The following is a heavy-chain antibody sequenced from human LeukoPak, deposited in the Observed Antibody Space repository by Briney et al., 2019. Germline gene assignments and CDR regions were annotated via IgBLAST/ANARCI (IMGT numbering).Heavy chain of an antibody. CDR3: ARGYDFWSGYPLLDY. J-gene: IGHJ4*02. CDR1: GGSISSGTYY. D-gene: IGHD3-3*01. Sequence: PSETLSLTCTVSGGSISSGTYYWSWIRQPAGKGLEWIGRMYTDGSTNYNPSLKSRVTISVDTSKNQVSLKLSSVTAADTAVYYCARGYDFWSGYPLLDYWGQGTLVTVSS. V-gene: IGHV4-61*02. CDR2: MYTDGST.